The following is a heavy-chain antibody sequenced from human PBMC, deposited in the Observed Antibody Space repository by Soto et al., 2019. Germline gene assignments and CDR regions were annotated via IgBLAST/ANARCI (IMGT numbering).Heavy chain of an antibody. V-gene: IGHV3-48*04. CDR3: ARDKDYGFDY. CDR2: ISSGSDTI. Sequence: PVGSLRLSCAASGFVFSTYNMNWVRQVPGKGLEWVSYISSGSDTIYYADSVKGRFTISRDNAKNSLHLQMNSLGVEDTAVYYCARDKDYGFDYWGQGALVTVSS. J-gene: IGHJ4*02. D-gene: IGHD3-10*01. CDR1: GFVFSTYN.